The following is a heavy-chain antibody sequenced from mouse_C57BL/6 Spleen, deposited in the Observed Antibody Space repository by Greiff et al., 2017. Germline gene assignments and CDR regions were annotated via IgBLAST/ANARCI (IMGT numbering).Heavy chain of an antibody. Sequence: EVQGVESGGGLVKPGGSLKLSCAASGFTFSSYAMSWVRQTPEKRLEWVATISDGGSYTYYPDNVKGRFTISRDNAKNNLYLQMSHLKSEDTAMYYCARDLRGAWFAYWGQGTLVTVSA. J-gene: IGHJ3*01. CDR1: GFTFSSYA. CDR3: ARDLRGAWFAY. V-gene: IGHV5-4*01. CDR2: ISDGGSYT.